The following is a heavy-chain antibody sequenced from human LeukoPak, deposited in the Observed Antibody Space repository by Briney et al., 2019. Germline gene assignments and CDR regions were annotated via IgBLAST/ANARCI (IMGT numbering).Heavy chain of an antibody. J-gene: IGHJ6*03. CDR2: IIGSGGST. V-gene: IGHV3-23*01. Sequence: GGSLRLSCAASGFTFSGYAMSWVRQAPGKELEWVSAIIGSGGSTYYSDSVKGRFTISRDNSNNTLYLQMNSLRAEGTAVYYCAKEKSAYYDFWSGYWSYYYYYMDVWGKGTTVTVSS. CDR1: GFTFSGYA. CDR3: AKEKSAYYDFWSGYWSYYYYYMDV. D-gene: IGHD3-3*01.